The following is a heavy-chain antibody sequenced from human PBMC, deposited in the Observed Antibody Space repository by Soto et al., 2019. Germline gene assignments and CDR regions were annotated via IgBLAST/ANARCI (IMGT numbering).Heavy chain of an antibody. V-gene: IGHV4-59*02. J-gene: IGHJ5*02. D-gene: IGHD1-26*01. Sequence: PSETLSLTCTVSGDSVSTGYWSWIRQPPGKGLEWIGFMYFGGSFNYNPSLTSRVTISVETSKNQFSMKLTSVTAADTAVYYCARSYYDTHGFAVDPWGQGTLVTVSS. CDR1: GDSVSTGY. CDR2: MYFGGSF. CDR3: ARSYYDTHGFAVDP.